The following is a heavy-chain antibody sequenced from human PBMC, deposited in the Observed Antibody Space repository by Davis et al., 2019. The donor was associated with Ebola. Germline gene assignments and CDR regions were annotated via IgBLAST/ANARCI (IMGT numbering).Heavy chain of an antibody. Sequence: GESLKISCKGSGYRFSNYWIGWVRQMPGKGLEWMGIIYPGDSDTRYSPSFQGQVTISADTSISTAYLQWSSLKASDTAMYYCARLRMNGITMTEPWYWGQGTLVTVSS. D-gene: IGHD3-22*01. CDR1: GYRFSNYW. CDR2: IYPGDSDT. V-gene: IGHV5-51*01. J-gene: IGHJ4*02. CDR3: ARLRMNGITMTEPWY.